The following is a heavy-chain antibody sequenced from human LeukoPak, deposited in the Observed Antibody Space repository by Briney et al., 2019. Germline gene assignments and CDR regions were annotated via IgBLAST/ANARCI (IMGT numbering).Heavy chain of an antibody. D-gene: IGHD1-7*01. CDR2: IKQDGSEK. Sequence: GGSLRLSCAASGFTFSNYSMSWVRQAPGKGLEWVANIKQDGSEKYYVDSVKGRFTISRDNAKNSLYLQMTSLRAEDTDVYYCAKNKWNYDYWGRGTLVTVSS. CDR3: AKNKWNYDY. J-gene: IGHJ4*02. CDR1: GFTFSNYS. V-gene: IGHV3-7*01.